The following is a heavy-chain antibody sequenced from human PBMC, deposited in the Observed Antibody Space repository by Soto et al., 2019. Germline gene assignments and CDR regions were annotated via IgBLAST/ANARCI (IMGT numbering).Heavy chain of an antibody. D-gene: IGHD5-12*01. CDR2: ISAYNGNT. Sequence: ASVKVSCKASGYTFTSYGISWVRQAPGQGLEWMRWISAYNGNTNYAQKLQGRVTMTTDTSTSTAYMELRSLRSDDTAVYYCAREGDGYNGLRYAGYWGQGTLVTVSS. CDR3: AREGDGYNGLRYAGY. V-gene: IGHV1-18*01. J-gene: IGHJ4*02. CDR1: GYTFTSYG.